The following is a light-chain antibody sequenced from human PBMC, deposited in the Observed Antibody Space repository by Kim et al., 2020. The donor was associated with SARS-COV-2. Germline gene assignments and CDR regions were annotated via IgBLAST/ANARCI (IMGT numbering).Light chain of an antibody. Sequence: EIEMTQSPATLSVSPVERVTLSCRATQNLNYNLAWYQHKPGQAPRVLIFGASTRASGVPARFSGSGSETEFTLTINSLQSEDFAVYYCQQHDDWPWTFGQGTKVEIK. J-gene: IGKJ1*01. CDR3: QQHDDWPWT. V-gene: IGKV3-15*01. CDR2: GAS. CDR1: QNLNYN.